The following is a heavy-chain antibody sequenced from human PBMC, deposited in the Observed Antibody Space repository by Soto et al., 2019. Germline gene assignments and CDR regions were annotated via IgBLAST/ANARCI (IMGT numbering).Heavy chain of an antibody. J-gene: IGHJ4*02. CDR2: ISAYNGNT. V-gene: IGHV1-18*01. Sequence: QVQLVQSGAEVKKPGASVKVSCKASGYTFSNFGISWVRQAPGQGLECMGWISAYNGNTNYAQNFQGRVTMTTDTATSTAYMELMSPRSDDTAVYYCARGGTPIYYWAQGTLVTVSS. D-gene: IGHD1-26*01. CDR1: GYTFSNFG. CDR3: ARGGTPIYY.